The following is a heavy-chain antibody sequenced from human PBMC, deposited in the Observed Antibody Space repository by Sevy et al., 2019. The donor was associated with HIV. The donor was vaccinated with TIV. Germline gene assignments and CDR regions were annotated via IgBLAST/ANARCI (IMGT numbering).Heavy chain of an antibody. J-gene: IGHJ3*02. CDR2: ISGSGVST. D-gene: IGHD6-25*01. Sequence: GGSLRLSCAASGFTFSSYDMSWVRQAPGKGLEWVSVISGSGVSTYYADSVKGRFTISRDNSKNTLYLQLNSLRAEDTVVYYCAKSMGGFDAFDIWGQGTMVTVSS. V-gene: IGHV3-23*01. CDR3: AKSMGGFDAFDI. CDR1: GFTFSSYD.